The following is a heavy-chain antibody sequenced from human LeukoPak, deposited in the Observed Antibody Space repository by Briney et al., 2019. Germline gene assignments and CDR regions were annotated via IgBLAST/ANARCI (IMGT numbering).Heavy chain of an antibody. CDR1: GGSIRSSTYY. CDR3: ARGQGLGAEGGWFDP. CDR2: IYYSGST. V-gene: IGHV4-39*01. Sequence: SETLSLTCSVSGGSIRSSTYYWGWIRQPPGKGLEWIGTIYYSGSTYYNPSLKSRVTISVDTSKNQFSLKLSSVTAADTAVYYCARGQGLGAEGGWFDPWGQGTLVTVSS. D-gene: IGHD6-19*01. J-gene: IGHJ5*02.